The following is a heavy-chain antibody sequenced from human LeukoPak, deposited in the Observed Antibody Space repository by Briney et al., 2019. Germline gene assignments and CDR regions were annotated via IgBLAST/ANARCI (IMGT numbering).Heavy chain of an antibody. CDR3: ARNNYVDAFDI. V-gene: IGHV3-48*01. CDR2: ISSSSSTI. CDR1: GFTFSSYS. Sequence: GGSLRLSCAASGFTFSSYSMNWVRQAPGKGLEWVSYISSSSSTIYYADSVKGRFTISRDNAKNSLYLQMNSLRAEDTAVYYCARNNYVDAFDIWGQGTMVTVSS. D-gene: IGHD1/OR15-1a*01. J-gene: IGHJ3*02.